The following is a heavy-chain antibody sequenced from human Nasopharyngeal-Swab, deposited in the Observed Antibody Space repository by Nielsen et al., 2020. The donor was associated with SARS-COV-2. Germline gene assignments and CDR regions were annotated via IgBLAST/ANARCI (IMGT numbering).Heavy chain of an antibody. CDR2: ISAYNGDT. V-gene: IGHV1-18*01. Sequence: ASVKVSSKASGYIFASYSISWVRQAPGQGLEWMGWISAYNGDTNYAQKLQGRVTMTTDTSTSTAYMELRSLRSDDTAVYYCARGAPSGYSGCTDWGQGTLVTVSS. J-gene: IGHJ4*02. CDR1: GYIFASYS. CDR3: ARGAPSGYSGCTD. D-gene: IGHD5-12*01.